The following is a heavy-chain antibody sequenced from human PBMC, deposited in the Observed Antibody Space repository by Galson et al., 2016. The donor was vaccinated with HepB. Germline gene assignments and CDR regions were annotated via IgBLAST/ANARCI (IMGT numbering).Heavy chain of an antibody. D-gene: IGHD1-26*01. CDR1: GGSISSYY. J-gene: IGHJ4*02. Sequence: SETLSLTCTVSGGSISSYYWSWIRQPPGKGLEWIGYIYYSGSTNYNPSLKSQATISVDTSKNQFSLKLSSLPAADTAVYHCARKWDHLDYWGQGTLVTVSS. CDR3: ARKWDHLDY. CDR2: IYYSGST. V-gene: IGHV4-59*01.